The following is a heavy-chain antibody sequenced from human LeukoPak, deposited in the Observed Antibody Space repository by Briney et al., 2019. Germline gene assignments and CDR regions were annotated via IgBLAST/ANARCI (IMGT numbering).Heavy chain of an antibody. CDR3: ARKGSSWYYFDY. CDR2: ISGSGSTK. Sequence: GGSLRLSCAASGFTFSSYAMNWVRQAPGKGLEWVSYISGSGSTKYYADSVKGRFTIPRDNAKNSLYLQMNSLRAEDTAVYYCARKGSSWYYFDYWGQGTLVTVSS. J-gene: IGHJ4*02. D-gene: IGHD6-13*01. V-gene: IGHV3-48*03. CDR1: GFTFSSYA.